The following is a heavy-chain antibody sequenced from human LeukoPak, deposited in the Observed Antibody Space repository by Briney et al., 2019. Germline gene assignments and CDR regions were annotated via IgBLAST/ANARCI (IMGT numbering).Heavy chain of an antibody. CDR2: ISKDGSDK. Sequence: GGSLRLSCAAPGFTFSDYAMHWVRQAPGKGLEWVAVISKDGSDKYYPGSVRGRFTISRDNSKNTIYLQMDSLRAEDTAVYYCARDKAYKIVVADVDYWGQGTLVTVSS. J-gene: IGHJ4*02. D-gene: IGHD3-22*01. CDR1: GFTFSDYA. V-gene: IGHV3-30-3*01. CDR3: ARDKAYKIVVADVDY.